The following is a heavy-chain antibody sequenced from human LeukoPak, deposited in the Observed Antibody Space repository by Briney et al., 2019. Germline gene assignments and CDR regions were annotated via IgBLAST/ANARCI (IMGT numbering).Heavy chain of an antibody. J-gene: IGHJ4*02. CDR2: INHSGST. Sequence: SETLSLTCAVYGGSFSGYYWSWIRQPPGKGLEWIGEINHSGSTNHNPSLKSRVTISVDTSKNQFSLKLSSVTAADTAVYYCASVYGYLDYWGQGTLVTVSS. D-gene: IGHD3-10*01. CDR3: ASVYGYLDY. CDR1: GGSFSGYY. V-gene: IGHV4-34*01.